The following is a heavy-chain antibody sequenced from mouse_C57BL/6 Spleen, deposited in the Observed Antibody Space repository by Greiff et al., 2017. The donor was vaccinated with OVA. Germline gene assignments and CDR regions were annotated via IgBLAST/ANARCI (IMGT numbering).Heavy chain of an antibody. J-gene: IGHJ3*01. Sequence: VQLQQPGAELVMPGASVKLSCKASGYTFTSYWMHWVKQRPGQGLEWIGAIDPSDSYTNYNQKFKGKSTLTVDKSSTTAYLQLSSLTSEDSAVYYCARHYGSSYPWFAYWGQGTLVTVSA. CDR2: IDPSDSYT. D-gene: IGHD1-1*01. CDR1: GYTFTSYW. CDR3: ARHYGSSYPWFAY. V-gene: IGHV1-69*01.